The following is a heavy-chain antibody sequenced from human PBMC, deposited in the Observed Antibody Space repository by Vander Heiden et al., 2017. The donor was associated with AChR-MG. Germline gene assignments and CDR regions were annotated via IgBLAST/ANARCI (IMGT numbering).Heavy chain of an antibody. J-gene: IGHJ4*02. CDR3: VRDLFSGSGSLFDH. V-gene: IGHV4-39*02. CDR2: IDHRGAP. D-gene: IGHD1-26*01. Sequence: QLQLQQSGPGLVKPSETLSLSCAVSGASISDKNYYWGWIRQSPGKGLEWIATIDHRGAPYYNPSLMSRVSISSDTSKSQVSLKLTSVTAADTAVYYCVRDLFSGSGSLFDHWGQGALVTVSS. CDR1: GASISDKNYY.